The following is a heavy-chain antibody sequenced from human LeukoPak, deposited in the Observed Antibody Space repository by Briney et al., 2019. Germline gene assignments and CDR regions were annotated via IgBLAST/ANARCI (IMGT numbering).Heavy chain of an antibody. CDR3: ARDLGCSSTGCPRYALDI. J-gene: IGHJ3*02. D-gene: IGHD2-2*01. Sequence: SETLSLTCTVSGGSISSYYWSWIRQPPGKGLEWIGYIYYSGSTNYNPSLKSRVTISVDTSKNQFSLKLSSVTAADTAVYYCARDLGCSSTGCPRYALDIWGQGTMVTVSS. CDR1: GGSISSYY. V-gene: IGHV4-59*12. CDR2: IYYSGST.